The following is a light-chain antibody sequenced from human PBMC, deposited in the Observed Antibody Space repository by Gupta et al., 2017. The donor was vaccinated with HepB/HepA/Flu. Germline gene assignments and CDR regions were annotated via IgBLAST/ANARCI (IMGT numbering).Light chain of an antibody. CDR3: QQRNNSLT. V-gene: IGKV3-11*01. CDR2: EAT. CDR1: QSVSNY. Sequence: EVVLTPSPATLSLSPGERATLSCRASQSVSNYLAWYQQKPGQAPRLLIYEATDRAPGIPARFSGSGSGTDFTLTSSSLETEDFAVYYWQQRNNSLTFGGGTKVEMK. J-gene: IGKJ4*01.